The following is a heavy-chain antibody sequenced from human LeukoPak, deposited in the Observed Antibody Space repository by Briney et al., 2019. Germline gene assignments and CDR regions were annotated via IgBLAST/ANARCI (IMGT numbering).Heavy chain of an antibody. D-gene: IGHD3-3*01. V-gene: IGHV3-13*01. Sequence: GGSLRLSCAASGFTFSNYDMHWVRQATGKGLEWVSGIGTAGDIYYPGSVKGRFTISRDNAKNSLYLQMNSLRAEDTAVYYCARSSDYDFWSGYYPEDYWGQGTLVTVSS. CDR2: IGTAGDI. CDR1: GFTFSNYD. CDR3: ARSSDYDFWSGYYPEDY. J-gene: IGHJ4*02.